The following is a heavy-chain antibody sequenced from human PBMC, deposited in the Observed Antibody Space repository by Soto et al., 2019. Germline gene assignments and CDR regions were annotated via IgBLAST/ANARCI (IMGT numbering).Heavy chain of an antibody. D-gene: IGHD3-22*01. J-gene: IGHJ4*02. CDR2: INHSGST. Sequence: ASETLSLTCAVYGGSFSGYYWSWIRQPPGKGLEWIGEINHSGSTNYNPSLKSRVTISVDTSKNQFSLKLSSVTAADTAVYYCATTPYYYDSSGYPLDYWGQGTLVTVSS. CDR1: GGSFSGYY. CDR3: ATTPYYYDSSGYPLDY. V-gene: IGHV4-34*01.